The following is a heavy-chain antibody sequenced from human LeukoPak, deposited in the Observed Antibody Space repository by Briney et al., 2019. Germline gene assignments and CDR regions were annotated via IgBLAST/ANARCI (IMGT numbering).Heavy chain of an antibody. D-gene: IGHD3-22*01. Sequence: GASVKVSCKASGYTFTSYGISWVRQAPGQGLEWMGWISAYNGNTNYAQKLQGRVTMTTDTSTSTAYMELRSLRSDDTAAYYCARAGITMIVVVITEFDYWGQGTLVTVSS. V-gene: IGHV1-18*01. CDR1: GYTFTSYG. J-gene: IGHJ4*02. CDR2: ISAYNGNT. CDR3: ARAGITMIVVVITEFDY.